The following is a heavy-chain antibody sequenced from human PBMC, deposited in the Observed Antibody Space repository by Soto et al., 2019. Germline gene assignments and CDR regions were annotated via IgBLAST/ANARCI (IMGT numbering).Heavy chain of an antibody. J-gene: IGHJ6*02. V-gene: IGHV3-64*02. Sequence: PMGALRLSCASSVFTFSSYAMHCVRQAPGKGLEYVSAISSNGGSTYYADSVKGRFTISRDNSKNTLYLQMGSLRAEDMAVYYCARLTYYYGMDVWGQGTTVTVS. CDR3: ARLTYYYGMDV. CDR1: VFTFSSYA. CDR2: ISSNGGST.